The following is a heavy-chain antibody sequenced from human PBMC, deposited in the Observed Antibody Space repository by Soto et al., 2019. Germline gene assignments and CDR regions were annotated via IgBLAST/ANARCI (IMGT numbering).Heavy chain of an antibody. CDR1: GGSISSGGYY. Sequence: QVQLQESGPGLVKASQTLSLTCNVSGGSISSGGYYWTWIRQHPGKGLEWIGNIHHSGSTFYNPSLKSRVSISVDTSKNQFSLKLSSVTAADMAVYFCVRGVLSWGQGTLVTVSS. J-gene: IGHJ1*01. V-gene: IGHV4-31*03. CDR3: VRGVLS. D-gene: IGHD3-10*01. CDR2: IHHSGST.